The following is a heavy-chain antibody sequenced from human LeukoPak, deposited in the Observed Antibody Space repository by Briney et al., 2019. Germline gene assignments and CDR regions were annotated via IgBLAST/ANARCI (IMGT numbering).Heavy chain of an antibody. J-gene: IGHJ5*02. CDR2: IITIFGTA. CDR1: GGTFSSYA. CDR3: ARAGITFGGVSIETWFDP. V-gene: IGHV1-69*05. Sequence: SVKLSCNASGGTFSSYAISWVRQAPGQGLEWMGGIITIFGTANYAQKFQGRVTITTDESTSTAYMELGSLRSEDTAVYYCARAGITFGGVSIETWFDPWGQGTLVSVSS. D-gene: IGHD3-16*01.